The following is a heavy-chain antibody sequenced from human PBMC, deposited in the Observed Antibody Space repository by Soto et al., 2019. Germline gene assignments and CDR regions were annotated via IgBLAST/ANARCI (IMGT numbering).Heavy chain of an antibody. J-gene: IGHJ4*02. Sequence: GGSLRLSWAASGCNFSSYGMHWVRQAPGKGLVWVSRINSDGSSTTYADSVKGRFTISRDNAKNTLYLQMNSLRAEDTAVYYCARDRTAASAAYWGQGALVPVSS. D-gene: IGHD2-2*01. CDR3: ARDRTAASAAY. CDR2: INSDGSST. V-gene: IGHV3-74*01. CDR1: GCNFSSYG.